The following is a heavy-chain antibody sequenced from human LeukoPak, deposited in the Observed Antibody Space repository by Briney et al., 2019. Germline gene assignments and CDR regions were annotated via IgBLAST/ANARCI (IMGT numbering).Heavy chain of an antibody. D-gene: IGHD1-26*01. Sequence: GGSLRLPCAASGFTFSNYAMNWVRQAPGRGLEWVSAISGSGGSTYYADSVKGRFTISRDNSKNTLYLQMNSLRAEDTAVYYCAKDLAGSGSYSFDYWGQGTLVTVSS. CDR3: AKDLAGSGSYSFDY. V-gene: IGHV3-23*01. CDR1: GFTFSNYA. CDR2: ISGSGGST. J-gene: IGHJ4*02.